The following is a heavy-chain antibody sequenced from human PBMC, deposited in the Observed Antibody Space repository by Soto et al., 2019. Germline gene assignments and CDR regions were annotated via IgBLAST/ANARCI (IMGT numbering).Heavy chain of an antibody. V-gene: IGHV3-66*01. CDR3: AREGYYDSKGFDI. CDR2: IYSGGST. D-gene: IGHD3-22*01. J-gene: IGHJ3*02. Sequence: GGSLRLSCAASGFIFSSYDMNWVRQAPGKGLEWVSVIYSGGSTYYADSVKGRFTISRDNSKNTLYLQMNSLRAEDTAVYYCAREGYYDSKGFDIWGQGTMVTVSS. CDR1: GFIFSSYD.